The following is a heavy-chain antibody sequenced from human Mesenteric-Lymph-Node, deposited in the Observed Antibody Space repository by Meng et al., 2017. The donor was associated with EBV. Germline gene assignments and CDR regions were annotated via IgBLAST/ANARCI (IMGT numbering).Heavy chain of an antibody. J-gene: IGHJ4*02. CDR3: AGRGFYTLFDY. CDR1: GGFISRSGFY. D-gene: IGHD3-3*01. V-gene: IGHV4-39*07. CDR2: VSYSGTT. Sequence: QLQGSGPGLVKPSETLSLTCSVSGGFISRSGFYWGWIRQPPGKGLEWIGRVSYSGTTSYNPSLRSRVTISADTSKNQFSLRLTSLTAADTAIYYCAGRGFYTLFDYWGQGTLVTVSS.